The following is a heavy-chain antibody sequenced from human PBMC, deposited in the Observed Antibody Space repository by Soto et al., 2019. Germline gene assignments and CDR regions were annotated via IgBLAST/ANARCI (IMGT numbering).Heavy chain of an antibody. Sequence: QVQLVQSGAEVKKPGSSVKVSCKASAGTFSSYAISWVRQAPGQGLEWLGGIIPIFGTANYAQKFQGRVTITADDSTSTAYMELSSLRSEDTAVYYCARGGITGTTWVFDYWGQGTLVTVSS. D-gene: IGHD1-7*01. V-gene: IGHV1-69*01. CDR2: IIPIFGTA. CDR1: AGTFSSYA. J-gene: IGHJ4*02. CDR3: ARGGITGTTWVFDY.